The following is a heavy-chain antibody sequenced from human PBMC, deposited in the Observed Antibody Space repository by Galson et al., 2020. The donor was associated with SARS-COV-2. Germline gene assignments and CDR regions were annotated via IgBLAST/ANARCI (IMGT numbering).Heavy chain of an antibody. D-gene: IGHD3-22*01. J-gene: IGHJ2*01. CDR2: IHHSGTT. CDR1: GYSINSDFY. CDR3: ARPSSSGDYSICYFDL. V-gene: IGHV4-38-2*01. Sequence: SETLSLTCAVSGYSINSDFYWAWIRPPPGKRLGWIGSIHHSGTTYQNPSLKSRVAISLDTSKNQFSLNLSSVTAADTAVYYCARPSSSGDYSICYFDLWGRGTLVTVSS.